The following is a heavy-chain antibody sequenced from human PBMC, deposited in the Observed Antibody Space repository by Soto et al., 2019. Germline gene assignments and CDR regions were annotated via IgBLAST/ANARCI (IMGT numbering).Heavy chain of an antibody. CDR3: ARDHRGDSLDY. Sequence: GGSLRLSCAASGFTFSSYAMSWVRQAPGKGLEWVSAISGSGGNTYYADSVKGRFTISRDNSKNTLYLQMNNLRADDSAVYYCARDHRGDSLDYWGQGALVTVSS. V-gene: IGHV3-23*01. D-gene: IGHD3-10*01. CDR1: GFTFSSYA. J-gene: IGHJ4*02. CDR2: ISGSGGNT.